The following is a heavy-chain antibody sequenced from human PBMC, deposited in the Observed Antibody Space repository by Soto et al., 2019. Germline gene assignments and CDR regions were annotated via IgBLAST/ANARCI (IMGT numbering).Heavy chain of an antibody. CDR2: IYYSGST. Sequence: SETLSLTCTVSGGSISSGGYYWSWIRQHPGKGLEWIGYIYYSGSTYYNPSLKSRVTISVDTSKNQFSLKLSSVTAADTAVYYCARAIAARSWFDPWGQGTLVTVSS. CDR3: ARAIAARSWFDP. J-gene: IGHJ5*02. CDR1: GGSISSGGYY. V-gene: IGHV4-31*03. D-gene: IGHD6-6*01.